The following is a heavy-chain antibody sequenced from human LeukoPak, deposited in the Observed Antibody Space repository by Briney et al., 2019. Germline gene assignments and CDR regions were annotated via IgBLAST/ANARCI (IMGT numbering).Heavy chain of an antibody. D-gene: IGHD6-19*01. J-gene: IGHJ4*02. CDR2: IRSDGSNK. CDR3: ARILDSAWGELDY. CDR1: GFTFSSYG. Sequence: GGSLRLSCAASGFTFSSYGMRWVRQAPGKGLEWMAFIRSDGSNKYYADSVKGRLTISRDNSKNTLYLQMNSLRADDTAVYYCARILDSAWGELDYWGQGTLVTVSS. V-gene: IGHV3-30*02.